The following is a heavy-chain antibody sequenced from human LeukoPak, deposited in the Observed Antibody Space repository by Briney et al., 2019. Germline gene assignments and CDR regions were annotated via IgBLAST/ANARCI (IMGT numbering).Heavy chain of an antibody. V-gene: IGHV3-30*19. D-gene: IGHD4-17*01. CDR3: ARTLYGPYGMDV. CDR1: GFTFSSYG. J-gene: IGHJ6*02. CDR2: ISYDGSNK. Sequence: GGSLRLSCAASGFTFSSYGMHWVRQAPGKGLEWVAVISYDGSNKYYADSVKGRFTISRDNSKNTLYLQMNSLRAEDTAVYYCARTLYGPYGMDVWGQGTTVTVSS.